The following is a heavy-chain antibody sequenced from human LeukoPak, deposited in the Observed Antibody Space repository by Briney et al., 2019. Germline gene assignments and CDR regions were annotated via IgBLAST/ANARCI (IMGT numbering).Heavy chain of an antibody. D-gene: IGHD5-12*01. Sequence: GGSLRLSCAASEFTFSSYSMNWVRQAPGKGLEWVSAISGSGGSTYYADSVKGRFTISRDNSKNTLYLQMNSLRAEDTAVYYCAKIRSSWLHDDYWGQGTLVTVSS. J-gene: IGHJ4*02. V-gene: IGHV3-23*01. CDR2: ISGSGGST. CDR3: AKIRSSWLHDDY. CDR1: EFTFSSYS.